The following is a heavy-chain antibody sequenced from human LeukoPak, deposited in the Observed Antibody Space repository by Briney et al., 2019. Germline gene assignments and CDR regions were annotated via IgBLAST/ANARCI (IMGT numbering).Heavy chain of an antibody. V-gene: IGHV4-30-2*01. CDR2: IYHSGTT. J-gene: IGHJ1*01. Sequence: SQTLSLTCAVSGDSFSSGGYSWTWTRQPPGKGLEWIGYIYHSGTTYYNPSLKSRVTISVDRSKNQFSLKLSSVTAADTAVYYCARGVSVAGSLQHWGQGTLVTVSS. CDR1: GDSFSSGGYS. D-gene: IGHD6-19*01. CDR3: ARGVSVAGSLQH.